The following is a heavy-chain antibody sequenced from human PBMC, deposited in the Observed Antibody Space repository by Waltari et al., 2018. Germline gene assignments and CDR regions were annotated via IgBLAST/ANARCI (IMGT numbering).Heavy chain of an antibody. CDR3: ASGQYYYDSSGYHYYGMDV. CDR1: GGSISSYY. J-gene: IGHJ6*02. V-gene: IGHV4-59*01. Sequence: QVQLQESGPGLVKPSETLSLTCTVSGGSISSYYWRWTRQPPGKGLEWIGYTYYSGSTNYNPSLKSRVTISVDTSKNQFSLKLSSVTAADTAVYYCASGQYYYDSSGYHYYGMDVWGQGTTVTVSS. CDR2: TYYSGST. D-gene: IGHD3-22*01.